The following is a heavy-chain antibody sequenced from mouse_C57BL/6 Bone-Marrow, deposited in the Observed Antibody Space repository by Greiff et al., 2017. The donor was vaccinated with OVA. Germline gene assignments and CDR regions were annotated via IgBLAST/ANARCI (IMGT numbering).Heavy chain of an antibody. J-gene: IGHJ3*01. CDR1: GYAFSSSW. Sequence: QVQLQQSGPELVKPGASVKLSCKASGYAFSSSWMNWVKQRPGKGLEWIGRIYPGDGDTNYNGKFKGKATLTADKSSSTAYMQLSSLTSEDSAVYCCARPITTVVPFAYWGQGTLVTVSA. D-gene: IGHD1-1*01. CDR2: IYPGDGDT. V-gene: IGHV1-82*01. CDR3: ARPITTVVPFAY.